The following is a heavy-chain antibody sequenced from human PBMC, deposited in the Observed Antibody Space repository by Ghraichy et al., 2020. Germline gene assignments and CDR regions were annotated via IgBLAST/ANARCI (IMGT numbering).Heavy chain of an antibody. Sequence: GGSLRLSCAASGFTFSSYGMNWVRQAPGKGLEWVSSISTGRSYIYYADSVKGRFTISRDNAKNALYLQMNSLRAEDTAVYYSARGGGTGCVNAFDIWGQGTLVTVSS. V-gene: IGHV3-21*01. CDR3: ARGGGTGCVNAFDI. CDR1: GFTFSSYG. CDR2: ISTGRSYI. D-gene: IGHD4-23*01. J-gene: IGHJ3*02.